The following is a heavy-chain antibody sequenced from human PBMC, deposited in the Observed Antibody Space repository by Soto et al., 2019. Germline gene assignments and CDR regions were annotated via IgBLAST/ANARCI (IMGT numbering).Heavy chain of an antibody. CDR1: GYTFTGYY. CDR3: ARLYYYDSSGPGHWFDP. CDR2: INPNSGGT. J-gene: IGHJ5*02. V-gene: IGHV1-2*02. D-gene: IGHD3-22*01. Sequence: ASVKVSCKASGYTFTGYYMHWVRQAPGQGLEWMGWINPNSGGTNYAQKFQGRVTMTRDTSISTAYMELSRLRSDDTAVYYCARLYYYDSSGPGHWFDPWGQGTLVTVS.